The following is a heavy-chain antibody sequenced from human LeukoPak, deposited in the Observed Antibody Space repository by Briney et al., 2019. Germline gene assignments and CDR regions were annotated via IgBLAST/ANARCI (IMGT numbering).Heavy chain of an antibody. J-gene: IGHJ3*02. Sequence: SETLSLICTVFGSINSFYWSWIRPPPGKGLEWIGYIYYSGSTNYNPSLKSRVTISVDTSKNQFSLKLSSVTAADTAFYYCARGLLDGYTHPAAFDIWGQGTMVTVSS. CDR1: GSINSFY. CDR3: ARGLLDGYTHPAAFDI. D-gene: IGHD5-24*01. V-gene: IGHV4-59*01. CDR2: IYYSGST.